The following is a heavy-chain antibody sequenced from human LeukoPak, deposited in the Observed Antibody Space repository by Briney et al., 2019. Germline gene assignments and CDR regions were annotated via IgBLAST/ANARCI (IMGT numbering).Heavy chain of an antibody. CDR3: ARHEFASPFDS. J-gene: IGHJ4*02. CDR2: IYYTGDS. D-gene: IGHD2-21*01. CDR1: GGSISNSY. V-gene: IGHV4-59*08. Sequence: SETLSLTCTVSGGSISNSYWSWIRQPPGKGLEWIGYIYYTGDSNYNPSLKSRVAISLDTSKNQLSLNLRSVTAADTAVYYCARHEFASPFDSWGQGTLVTVSS.